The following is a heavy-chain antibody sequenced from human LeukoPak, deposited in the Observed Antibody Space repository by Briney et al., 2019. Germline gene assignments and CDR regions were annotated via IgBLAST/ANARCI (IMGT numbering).Heavy chain of an antibody. CDR3: ARSTGPGGYFDF. CDR1: GYTFISKG. D-gene: IGHD3-16*01. CDR2: INTDNSNT. V-gene: IGHV1-3*04. J-gene: IGHJ4*02. Sequence: GASVKVSCKASGYTFISKGIHWVRQAPGQRLEWMAWINTDNSNTKRSQTLLGRVTITRDTSATTAYMELSRLRFEDTAVYYCARSTGPGGYFDFWGQGTLVTVSS.